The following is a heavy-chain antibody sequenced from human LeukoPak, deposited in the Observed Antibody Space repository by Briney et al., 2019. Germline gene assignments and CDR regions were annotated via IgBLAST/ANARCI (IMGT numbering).Heavy chain of an antibody. CDR3: ARDENSYGLDY. V-gene: IGHV3-13*01. J-gene: IGHJ4*02. D-gene: IGHD5-18*01. Sequence: GGFLRLSCAASGFTFSSYDMHWVRQATGKGLEGVSAIGTAGDTYYPGSVKGRFTISRENAKNSLYLQMNSLRAGDTAVYYCARDENSYGLDYWGQGTLVTVSS. CDR2: IGTAGDT. CDR1: GFTFSSYD.